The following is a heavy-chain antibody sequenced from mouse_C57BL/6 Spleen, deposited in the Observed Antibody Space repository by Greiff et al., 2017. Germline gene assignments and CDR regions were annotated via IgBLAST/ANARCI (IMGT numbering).Heavy chain of an antibody. CDR1: GYSFTGYY. V-gene: IGHV1-42*01. D-gene: IGHD1-1*02. CDR3: AREVPGTGDYYAMDY. Sequence: LVESGASVKISCKASGYSFTGYYMNWVKQSPGKSLEWIGEINPSTGGTTYNQKFKAKATLTVDKSSSTAYMQLKSLTSEDSAVYYCAREVPGTGDYYAMDYWGQGTTLTVSS. CDR2: INPSTGGT. J-gene: IGHJ2*01.